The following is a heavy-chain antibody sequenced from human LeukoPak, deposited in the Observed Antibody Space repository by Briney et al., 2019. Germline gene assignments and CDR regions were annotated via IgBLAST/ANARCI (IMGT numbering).Heavy chain of an antibody. V-gene: IGHV3-20*01. D-gene: IGHD3-9*01. J-gene: IGHJ5*02. CDR3: AREDYDILTGPTEYNWFDP. CDR2: INWNGGST. CDR1: GFTFSDYY. Sequence: PGGSLRLSCAASGFTFSDYYMSWIRQAPGKGLEWVSGINWNGGSTGYADSVKGRFTISRDNAKNSLYLQMNSLRAEDTALYHCAREDYDILTGPTEYNWFDPWGQGTLVTVSS.